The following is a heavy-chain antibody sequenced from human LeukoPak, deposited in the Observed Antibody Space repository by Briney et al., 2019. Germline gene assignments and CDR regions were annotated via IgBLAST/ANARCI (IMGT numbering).Heavy chain of an antibody. CDR3: ASGLIGVPPLRLGELSLSSGFDY. D-gene: IGHD3-16*02. Sequence: SGGSLRLSCAASGFTFSSYSMNWVRQAPGKGLEWVSYISSSSSPIYYADSVKGRFTISRDNAKNSLYLQMNSLRAEDTAVYYCASGLIGVPPLRLGELSLSSGFDYWGQGTLVTVSS. CDR2: ISSSSSPI. J-gene: IGHJ4*02. V-gene: IGHV3-48*01. CDR1: GFTFSSYS.